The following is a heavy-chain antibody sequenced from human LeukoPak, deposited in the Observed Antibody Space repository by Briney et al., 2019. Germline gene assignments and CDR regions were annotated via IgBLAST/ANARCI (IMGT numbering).Heavy chain of an antibody. Sequence: PGGSLRLSCAASGFTVSSNYMSWVRQAPGKGLEWVSVIYSGGSTYYADSVKGRFTISRDNSKNTLYLQMNSLRAEDTAVYYRARHSSSSPGYWGQGTLVTVSS. CDR2: IYSGGST. D-gene: IGHD6-6*01. J-gene: IGHJ4*02. CDR1: GFTVSSNY. V-gene: IGHV3-53*01. CDR3: ARHSSSSPGY.